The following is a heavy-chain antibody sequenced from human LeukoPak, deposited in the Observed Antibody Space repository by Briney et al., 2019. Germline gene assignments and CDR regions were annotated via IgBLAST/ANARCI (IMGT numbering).Heavy chain of an antibody. V-gene: IGHV1-46*03. CDR3: ARDTNPSSSSGYYGSGSYYNPLDY. Sequence: RASVKVSCKASGYTFTSYYMHWVRQAPGQGLEWMGIINPSGGSTSYAQKFQGRVTMTSDTSTSTVYMELSSLRSEDTAVYYCARDTNPSSSSGYYGSGSYYNPLDYWGQGTLVTVSS. J-gene: IGHJ4*02. D-gene: IGHD3-10*01. CDR2: INPSGGST. CDR1: GYTFTSYY.